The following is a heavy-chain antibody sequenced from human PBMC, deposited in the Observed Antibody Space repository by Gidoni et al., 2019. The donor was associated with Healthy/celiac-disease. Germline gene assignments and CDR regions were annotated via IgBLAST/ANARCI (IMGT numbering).Heavy chain of an antibody. CDR1: GFTFSRHV. V-gene: IGHV3-30*18. CDR3: AKDFYYYDSSGYYLGYYYYGMDV. D-gene: IGHD3-22*01. J-gene: IGHJ6*02. Sequence: VQLVESGGGVVQPGRSLRLSCAASGFTFSRHVLHWLRQAPGKGLECVAVISYDGSNKYYAGSVKGRFTISRDNSKNTLYLQMNSLRAEDTAVYYCAKDFYYYDSSGYYLGYYYYGMDVWGQGTTVTVSS. CDR2: ISYDGSNK.